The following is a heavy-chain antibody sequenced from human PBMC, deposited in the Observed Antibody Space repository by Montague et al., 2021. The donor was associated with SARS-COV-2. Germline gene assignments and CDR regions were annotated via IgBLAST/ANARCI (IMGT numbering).Heavy chain of an antibody. D-gene: IGHD4-17*01. V-gene: IGHV4-31*03. Sequence: SETLSLTCTVSGGSISSGGYYWSWIRQHPGKGLEWIGYIYYSGSTHYNPSLKSRVTISVDTSKDQFSLKLSSVTAADTAVYYCACNLYQDYYGDYVGYFDYWGQGTLVTVSS. J-gene: IGHJ4*02. CDR1: GGSISSGGYY. CDR3: ACNLYQDYYGDYVGYFDY. CDR2: IYYSGST.